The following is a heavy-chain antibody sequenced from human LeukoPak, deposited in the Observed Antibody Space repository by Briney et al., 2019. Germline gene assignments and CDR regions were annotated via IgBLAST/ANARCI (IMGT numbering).Heavy chain of an antibody. Sequence: GASVKLSCKASGYTFTSYGISWVRQAPGQGLEWMGWISAYNGNTNYAQKLQGRVTMTTDTSTSTAYMELRSLRSDDTAVYYCARGPRVAGTSASDYWGQGTLVTVSS. CDR2: ISAYNGNT. CDR1: GYTFTSYG. V-gene: IGHV1-18*01. D-gene: IGHD6-19*01. J-gene: IGHJ4*02. CDR3: ARGPRVAGTSASDY.